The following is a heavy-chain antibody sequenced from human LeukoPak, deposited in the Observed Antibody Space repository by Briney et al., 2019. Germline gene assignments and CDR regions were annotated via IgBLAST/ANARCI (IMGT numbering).Heavy chain of an antibody. Sequence: GGSLRLSCAASGFTFDDYGMSWVRQAPGKGLEWVSGINWNGGSTGYADSVKGRFTISRDNAKNSLYLQMNSLRAEDTALYYCTTGSNFGVVTYAEDYWGQGTLVTVSS. J-gene: IGHJ4*02. CDR1: GFTFDDYG. D-gene: IGHD3-3*01. CDR2: INWNGGST. CDR3: TTGSNFGVVTYAEDY. V-gene: IGHV3-20*04.